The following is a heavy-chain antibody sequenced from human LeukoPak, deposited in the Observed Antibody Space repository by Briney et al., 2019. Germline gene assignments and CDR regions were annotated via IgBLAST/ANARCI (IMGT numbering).Heavy chain of an antibody. CDR1: GFSLTDATMG. D-gene: IGHD4-17*01. J-gene: IGHJ4*02. CDR2: IFSNDEK. Sequence: SGPVLVEPTETLTLTCNVSGFSLTDATMGVSWIRQPPGKALEWLAHIFSNDEKSYTTSLKTRLTISKDTSKSQVVLTMTYMDPVDTATYYCARIRHGDSGGYFDHWGQGTLVTV. CDR3: ARIRHGDSGGYFDH. V-gene: IGHV2-26*02.